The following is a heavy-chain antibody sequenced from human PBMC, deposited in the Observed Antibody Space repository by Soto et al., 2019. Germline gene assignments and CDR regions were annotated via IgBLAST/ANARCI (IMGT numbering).Heavy chain of an antibody. CDR1: GGPISSGGYY. CDR2: IYYSGST. Sequence: PSDTLSLTSTVSGGPISSGGYYWSWIRQHPGKGLEWIGYIYYSGSTYYNPSLKSRVTISVDTSKNQFSLKLSSVTAADTAVYYCARARMDYDFWSGYNYYYYGMDVWGQGTTVTVSS. V-gene: IGHV4-31*03. D-gene: IGHD3-3*01. CDR3: ARARMDYDFWSGYNYYYYGMDV. J-gene: IGHJ6*02.